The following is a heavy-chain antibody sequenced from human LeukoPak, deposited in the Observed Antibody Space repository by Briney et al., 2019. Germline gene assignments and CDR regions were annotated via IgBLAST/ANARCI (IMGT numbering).Heavy chain of an antibody. CDR1: GFTFSNYG. CDR3: SKDLTSDFGGDLDP. D-gene: IGHD3-10*01. J-gene: IGHJ5*02. V-gene: IGHV3-30*02. Sequence: GGSLRLSCAASGFTFSNYGMHWVRQAPGKGLEWVALISFDGSQEYYGDSVKGRFTISRDNSKSTVYLQMISLRVEDAAVYFCSKDLTSDFGGDLDPWGQGTLVTVSS. CDR2: ISFDGSQE.